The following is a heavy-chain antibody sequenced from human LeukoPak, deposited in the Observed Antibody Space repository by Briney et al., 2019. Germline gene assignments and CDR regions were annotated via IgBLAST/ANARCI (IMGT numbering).Heavy chain of an antibody. D-gene: IGHD6-6*01. Sequence: GASVKVSCKASGYTFTSSDINWVRQATGQGLEWMGWMKPNSGNTAYAQKFQGRVTMTRDTSINTAYMELRSLRSEDTAVYCCATDRQLVGGFDYWGQGTLVTVSS. CDR3: ATDRQLVGGFDY. J-gene: IGHJ4*02. CDR1: GYTFTSSD. V-gene: IGHV1-8*01. CDR2: MKPNSGNT.